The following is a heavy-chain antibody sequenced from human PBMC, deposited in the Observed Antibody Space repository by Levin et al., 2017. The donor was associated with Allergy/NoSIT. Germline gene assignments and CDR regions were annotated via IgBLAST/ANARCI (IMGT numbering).Heavy chain of an antibody. D-gene: IGHD3-22*01. J-gene: IGHJ3*02. CDR3: ARDFYYDGRGYYNDAFDI. V-gene: IGHV4-61*03. Sequence: SETLSLTCTVSGGSVSSGSSYWSWIRQPPGKGLEWIGYISDSGSTNYNPSLKSRVTISIDTSKNHFSLNLTSATAADTAVYYCARDFYYDGRGYYNDAFDIWGQGTMVTVSS. CDR1: GGSVSSGSSY. CDR2: ISDSGST.